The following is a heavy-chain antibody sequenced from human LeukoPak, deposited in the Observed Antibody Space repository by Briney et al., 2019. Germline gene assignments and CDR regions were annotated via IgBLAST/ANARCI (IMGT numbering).Heavy chain of an antibody. V-gene: IGHV3-21*01. J-gene: IGHJ4*02. CDR1: GFTLNNYS. D-gene: IGHD1-26*01. CDR3: ARDSGIYRTIDY. Sequence: PGRSLRLSRVASGFTLNNYSMNWVRQAPGKGREWVSSISSSSTYIYHADSVKGRFTISRDNAKTSLYLQMNSLRAEDTAVYYCARDSGIYRTIDYWGQGTLVTVSS. CDR2: ISSSSTYI.